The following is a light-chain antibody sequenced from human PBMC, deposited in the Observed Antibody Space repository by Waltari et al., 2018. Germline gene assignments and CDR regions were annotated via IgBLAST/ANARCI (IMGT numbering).Light chain of an antibody. J-gene: IGLJ1*01. Sequence: SYELTHPPSVSVSPGQAVSITCSGQTLGDKSVNWYQQKAGQSPVLVIYEDTKWPSGIPGRLSASNSGNTATLTISETQAMDEADYYCQTWDSSSYVFGTGTTVTVL. V-gene: IGLV3-1*01. CDR3: QTWDSSSYV. CDR1: TLGDKS. CDR2: EDT.